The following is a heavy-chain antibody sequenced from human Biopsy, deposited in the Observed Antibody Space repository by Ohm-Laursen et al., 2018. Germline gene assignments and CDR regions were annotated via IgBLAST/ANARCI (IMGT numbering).Heavy chain of an antibody. D-gene: IGHD6-19*01. J-gene: IGHJ4*02. CDR1: GYTLAGFG. CDR3: ARGMAVAVTLYYFDY. Sequence: VASVKVSCKASGYTLAGFGVGWVRQAPGQGLEWMGWISANSGNTNHAQKFQGRVTMTADTSTSTAYMELRSLTSDDTAIYYCARGMAVAVTLYYFDYWGQGSLLTVSS. CDR2: ISANSGNT. V-gene: IGHV1-18*01.